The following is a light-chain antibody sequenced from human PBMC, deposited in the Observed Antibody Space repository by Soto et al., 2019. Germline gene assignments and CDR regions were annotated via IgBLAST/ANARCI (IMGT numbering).Light chain of an antibody. V-gene: IGLV4-69*01. CDR2: VNSDGSH. CDR3: QTWGTGIRV. CDR1: SGYSSYA. J-gene: IGLJ3*02. Sequence: QSVLTQSPSASASLGASVKLTCTLSSGYSSYAIAWHQQQPEKGPRYLMKVNSDGSHIKGDGIPDRFSGSSSGAERYLTISSLQSEDEADYYCQTWGTGIRVFGGGTKLTVL.